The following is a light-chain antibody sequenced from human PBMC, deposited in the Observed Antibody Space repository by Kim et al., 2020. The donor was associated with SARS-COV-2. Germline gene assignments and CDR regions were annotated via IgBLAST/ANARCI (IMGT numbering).Light chain of an antibody. CDR3: QQSYSTPPSS. CDR2: AAS. Sequence: ASVGDRVTITCRASQSISSYLNWYQQKPGKAPKLLIYAASSLQSGVPSRFSGSGSGTDFTLTISSLRPEDFATYYCQQSYSTPPSSFGQGTKLEI. J-gene: IGKJ2*03. V-gene: IGKV1-39*01. CDR1: QSISSY.